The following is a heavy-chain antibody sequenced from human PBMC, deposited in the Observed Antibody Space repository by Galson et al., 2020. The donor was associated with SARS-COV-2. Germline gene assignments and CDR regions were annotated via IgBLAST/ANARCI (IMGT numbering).Heavy chain of an antibody. Sequence: SETLSLTCTVSGGSISSNNYYWAWIRQPPGKGLEWIGSIYYTGSTSYNPSLKSRLTISVDTSKNQFSLELNSVTAPDTAVYYCARGRDVLTGYRYYAMDVWGQGTTVTVSS. CDR3: ARGRDVLTGYRYYAMDV. CDR1: GGSISSNNYY. D-gene: IGHD3-9*01. V-gene: IGHV4-39*07. CDR2: IYYTGST. J-gene: IGHJ6*02.